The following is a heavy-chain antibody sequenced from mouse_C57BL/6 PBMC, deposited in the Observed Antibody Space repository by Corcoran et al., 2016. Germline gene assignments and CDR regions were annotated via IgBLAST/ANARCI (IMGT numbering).Heavy chain of an antibody. CDR2: INTYAGVP. D-gene: IGHD2-1*01. V-gene: IGHV9-3*01. J-gene: IGHJ1*03. Sequence: QIQLVQSGPELKKPGETVKISCKASGYTFTTYGMSWVKQAPGKGLKWMGWINTYAGVPTYADDFKGRFDFSLETSASTAYLQINNLKNEDTATYFCARFVDGNWYFDVWGTGTTVTVSS. CDR3: ARFVDGNWYFDV. CDR1: GYTFTTYG.